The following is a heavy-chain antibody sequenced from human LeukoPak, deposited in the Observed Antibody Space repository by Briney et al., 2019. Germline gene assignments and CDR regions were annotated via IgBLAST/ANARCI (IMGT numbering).Heavy chain of an antibody. J-gene: IGHJ3*02. D-gene: IGHD3-3*01. CDR2: MSGTGDST. CDR1: GLTFRNYA. V-gene: IGHV3-23*01. CDR3: AKADATLGGAFDI. Sequence: AGGSLRLSCAASGLTFRNYAMSWVRQAPGKGLEWVSIMSGTGDSTYYAASIKGRFTISRDNPRNTVYLQMNSLRAEDTAVYFCAKADATLGGAFDIWGQGTMVTVSS.